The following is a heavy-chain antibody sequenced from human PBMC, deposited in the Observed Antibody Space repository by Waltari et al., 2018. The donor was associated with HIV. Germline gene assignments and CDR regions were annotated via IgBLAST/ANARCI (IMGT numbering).Heavy chain of an antibody. CDR3: ARDWGSGSYR. J-gene: IGHJ4*02. Sequence: EVQLVESGGGLVQHGGSLGFSCAASGFTFSSYEMNWVRQAPGKGLEWVSYISSSGSTIYYADSVKGRFTISRDNAKNSLYLQMNSLRAEDTAVYYCARDWGSGSYRWGQGTLVTVSS. CDR2: ISSSGSTI. CDR1: GFTFSSYE. V-gene: IGHV3-48*03. D-gene: IGHD3-10*01.